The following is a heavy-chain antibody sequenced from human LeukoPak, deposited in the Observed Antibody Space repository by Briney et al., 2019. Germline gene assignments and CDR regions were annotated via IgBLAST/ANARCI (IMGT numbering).Heavy chain of an antibody. CDR1: GFSFSSYA. CDR2: ISGSGGST. Sequence: GGSLRLSCAASGFSFSSYAMSWVRQAPGKGLEWVSEISGSGGSTYYADSVKGRFTISRDNSKNTLYLQMSSLRAEDTAVYYCAKVSGYVDYWGQGTLVTVSS. CDR3: AKVSGYVDY. V-gene: IGHV3-23*01. D-gene: IGHD3-3*01. J-gene: IGHJ4*02.